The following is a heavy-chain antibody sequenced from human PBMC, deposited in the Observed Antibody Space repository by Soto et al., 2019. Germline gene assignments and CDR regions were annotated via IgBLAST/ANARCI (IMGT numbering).Heavy chain of an antibody. J-gene: IGHJ6*02. V-gene: IGHV1-69*13. Sequence: ASVKVSCKASGGTFSSYAISWVRQAPGQGLEWMGGIIPIFGTANYAQKFQGRVTITADESTSTAYMELSSLRSEDTAVYYCARDQYGVRGVIANYYYSGMDVWGQGTTVT. CDR1: GGTFSSYA. CDR3: ARDQYGVRGVIANYYYSGMDV. CDR2: IIPIFGTA. D-gene: IGHD3-10*01.